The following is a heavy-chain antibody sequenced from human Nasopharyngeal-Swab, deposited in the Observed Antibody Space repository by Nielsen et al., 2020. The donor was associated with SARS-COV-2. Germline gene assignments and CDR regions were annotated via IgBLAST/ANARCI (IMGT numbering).Heavy chain of an antibody. CDR3: ERRGGGAEHGLYYYYYMDV. Sequence: RQAPGKGLEWIGEINHSGSTNYNPSLKSRVTISVDTSKNQFSLKLSSVTAADTAGEDWERRGGGAEHGLYYYYYMDVWGKGTTVTVSS. V-gene: IGHV4-34*01. D-gene: IGHD3-16*01. CDR2: INHSGST. J-gene: IGHJ6*03.